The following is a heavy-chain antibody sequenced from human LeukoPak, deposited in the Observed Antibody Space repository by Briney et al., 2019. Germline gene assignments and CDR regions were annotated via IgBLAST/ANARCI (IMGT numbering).Heavy chain of an antibody. Sequence: GGSLRLSCAASGFTVSSNYMSWVRQAPGKGLEWVSVIYSGGSTYYADSVKGRFTISRDNSKNTLYLQMNSLRAEDTAVYYCARVRNRGGTDYDYVCGSYRYRENAFDIWGQGTMVTVSS. J-gene: IGHJ3*02. CDR3: ARVRNRGGTDYDYVCGSYRYRENAFDI. V-gene: IGHV3-66*01. CDR2: IYSGGST. D-gene: IGHD3-16*02. CDR1: GFTVSSNY.